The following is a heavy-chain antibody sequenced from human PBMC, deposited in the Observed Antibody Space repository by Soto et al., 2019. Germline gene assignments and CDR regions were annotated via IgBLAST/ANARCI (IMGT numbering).Heavy chain of an antibody. CDR3: ASSRGSFLTGYYGFDY. CDR1: GFTFSSYA. Sequence: GGSLRLSCAASGFTFSSYAMHWVRQAPGKGLEYVSAISSNGGSTYYANSVKGRFTISRDNSKNTLYLQMGSLRAEDMAVYYCASSRGSFLTGYYGFDYWGQGTLVTVS. J-gene: IGHJ4*02. D-gene: IGHD3-9*01. CDR2: ISSNGGST. V-gene: IGHV3-64*01.